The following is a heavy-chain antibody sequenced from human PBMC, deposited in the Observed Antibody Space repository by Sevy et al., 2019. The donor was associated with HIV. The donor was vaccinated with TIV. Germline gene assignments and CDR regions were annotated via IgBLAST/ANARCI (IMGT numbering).Heavy chain of an antibody. CDR2: IWFDGSNT. J-gene: IGHJ4*02. Sequence: GGCLRLSCAASGFTFSSYGMHWVRQAPGKGLEWVALIWFDGSNTYYADSVKGRFTFSRDIAKNTLHLQMNSLRAEDTAVYYCARDLEFYDYGDYGPAFMPDYWGQGTLVTVSS. CDR3: ARDLEFYDYGDYGPAFMPDY. CDR1: GFTFSSYG. D-gene: IGHD4-17*01. V-gene: IGHV3-33*01.